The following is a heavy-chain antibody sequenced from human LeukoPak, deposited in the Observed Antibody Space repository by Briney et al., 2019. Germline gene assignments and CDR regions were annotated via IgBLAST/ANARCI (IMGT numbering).Heavy chain of an antibody. J-gene: IGHJ4*02. CDR2: IHHSGST. CDR3: ARVGTLGPFFDY. V-gene: IGHV4-38-2*02. CDR1: GYSISSGFY. D-gene: IGHD7-27*01. Sequence: SETLSLTCTVSGYSISSGFYWGWIRQPPGKGLEWIVNIHHSGSTDYNPSLKSRVTISADTSKNQFSLKLSSVTAADTAVYYCARVGTLGPFFDYWGQGTLVTVSS.